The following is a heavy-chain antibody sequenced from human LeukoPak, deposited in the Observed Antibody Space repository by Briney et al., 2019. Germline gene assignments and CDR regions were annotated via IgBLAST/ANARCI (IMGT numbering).Heavy chain of an antibody. J-gene: IGHJ4*02. CDR3: ARDGSGSYDQ. CDR2: ISASGSTM. CDR1: GFSFSDYY. V-gene: IGHV3-11*01. D-gene: IGHD3-10*01. Sequence: GGSLRLSCAATGFSFSDYYMFWIRQAPGKGLEWVSYISASGSTMYYADSVKGRFTISRDNAKNSLYLQMNSLRAEDTAVYYCARDGSGSYDQCGQGTLVTVSS.